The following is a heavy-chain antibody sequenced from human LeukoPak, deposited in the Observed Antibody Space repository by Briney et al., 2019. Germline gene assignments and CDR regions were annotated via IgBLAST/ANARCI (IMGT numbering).Heavy chain of an antibody. CDR3: AKVSGRDSGGFDY. CDR1: GFTFGDYA. D-gene: IGHD1-14*01. V-gene: IGHV3-49*04. Sequence: GGSLRLSCTASGFTFGDYAMSWVRQAPGKGLEWVGFIRSKAYGGTTEYAASVKGRFTISRDNSKNTLYLQMNSLRAEDTAVYYCAKVSGRDSGGFDYWGQGTLVTVSS. J-gene: IGHJ4*02. CDR2: IRSKAYGGTT.